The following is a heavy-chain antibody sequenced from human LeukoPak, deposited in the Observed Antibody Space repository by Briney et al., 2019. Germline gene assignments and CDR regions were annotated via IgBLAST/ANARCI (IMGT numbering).Heavy chain of an antibody. V-gene: IGHV4-38-2*02. CDR1: GYSITNGYY. Sequence: SETLSLTCSIYGYSITNGYYWGWIRQAPGKGLQWIGSVYHSGRANYNPSFKNRATISADTSKNQFSLKLRSVTAPDTAVYYCAVSFGGYDAAFYWGQGTRVTVSS. CDR2: VYHSGRA. J-gene: IGHJ4*02. CDR3: AVSFGGYDAAFY. D-gene: IGHD3-3*01.